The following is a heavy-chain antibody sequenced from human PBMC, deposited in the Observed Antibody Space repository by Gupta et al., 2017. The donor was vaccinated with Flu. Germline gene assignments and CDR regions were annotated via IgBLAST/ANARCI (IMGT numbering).Heavy chain of an antibody. CDR2: ISSSGGST. J-gene: IGHJ4*02. D-gene: IGHD5-12*01. CDR1: GFTFSSYA. V-gene: IGHV3-23*01. Sequence: EVQLLESGVGLVQPGGSLRLSCAASGFTFSSYAMSWVRQAPGKGLEWVSAISSSGGSTYYADSVKGRFTISRDNSKNTLYLQMNSLRAEDTAVYYCAKEGLIEEVATVNYDYWGQGTLVTVSS. CDR3: AKEGLIEEVATVNYDY.